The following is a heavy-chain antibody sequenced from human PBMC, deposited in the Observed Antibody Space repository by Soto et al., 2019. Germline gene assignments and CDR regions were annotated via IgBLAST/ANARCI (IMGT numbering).Heavy chain of an antibody. D-gene: IGHD3-22*01. CDR3: VRARATDSRPDY. V-gene: IGHV3-21*01. CDR2: ISSSSSYI. J-gene: IGHJ4*02. Sequence: GGPLRLSCAASGFTFNIYWMHWVRQAPGKGKGLRRGLDWVSSISSSSSYIYYADSMKGRFTLSRDNAQNSLYLQMNSLRVDDTAVYYCVRARATDSRPDYWGQGTLVTVSS. CDR1: GFTFNIYW.